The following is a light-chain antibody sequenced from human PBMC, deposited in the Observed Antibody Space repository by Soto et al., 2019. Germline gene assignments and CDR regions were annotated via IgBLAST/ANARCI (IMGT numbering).Light chain of an antibody. Sequence: ENVLTQSPGTLSLSPGERATLSCRASQNVDNNFLACYQHKPGQPPRLLIFGASIRAAGIPDRFSGSGSGTDFTHSISRLEPEDFVVYHCQQYGSLPYTFGQGTKLDI. V-gene: IGKV3-20*01. CDR2: GAS. CDR3: QQYGSLPYT. J-gene: IGKJ2*01. CDR1: QNVDNNF.